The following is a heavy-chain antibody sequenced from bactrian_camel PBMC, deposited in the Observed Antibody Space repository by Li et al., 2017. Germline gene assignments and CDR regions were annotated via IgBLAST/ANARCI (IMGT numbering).Heavy chain of an antibody. CDR3: AAEGARGRLGCQTIYENQLFDN. J-gene: IGHJ4*01. CDR1: GSTNSVLA. Sequence: VQLVESGGGSVQTGGSLRLSCEVQGSTNSVLAMGWFRQAPGKDREGVAAIGVTGADTYYHDSVKGRFTISADSAKNTVTLQMNSLNPGDTAMYYCAAEGARGRLGCQTIYENQLFDNWGQGTQVTVS. CDR2: IGVTGADT. V-gene: IGHV3-3*01.